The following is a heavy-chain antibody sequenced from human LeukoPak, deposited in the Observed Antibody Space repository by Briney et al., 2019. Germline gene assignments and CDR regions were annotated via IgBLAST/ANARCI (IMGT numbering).Heavy chain of an antibody. D-gene: IGHD6-6*01. V-gene: IGHV3-43*02. CDR3: AKDPKSEYDAFKY. Sequence: PGGSLRLSSAASVFTLDEYSMHCVRQAPGKGLEWVSLISGDGGRTFYRDSVKGRFTISRDNSKNSLYLQMNSPRTEDTALYYCAKDPKSEYDAFKYWGQGTMVTVSS. CDR1: VFTLDEYS. J-gene: IGHJ3*01. CDR2: ISGDGGRT.